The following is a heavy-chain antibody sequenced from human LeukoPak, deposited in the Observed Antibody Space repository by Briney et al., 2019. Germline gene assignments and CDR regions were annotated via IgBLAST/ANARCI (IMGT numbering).Heavy chain of an antibody. CDR3: ARGFRSWYSDLFDY. V-gene: IGHV4-59*12. J-gene: IGHJ4*02. CDR1: GGSISSYY. Sequence: SETLSLTCTVSGGSISSYYWSWIRQPPGKGLEWIGYIYYSGSTNYTPSLKSRVTISVDTSKNQFSLKLSSVTAADTAVYYCARGFRSWYSDLFDYWGQGTLVTVSS. D-gene: IGHD6-13*01. CDR2: IYYSGST.